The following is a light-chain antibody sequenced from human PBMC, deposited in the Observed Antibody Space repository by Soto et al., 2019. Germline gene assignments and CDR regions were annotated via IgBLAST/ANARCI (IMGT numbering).Light chain of an antibody. CDR3: QQYGSLPRT. CDR1: QSIMNTF. CDR2: GIS. Sequence: EIVLTQSPGTLSLSPGERATLSCRASQSIMNTFLSWYQQKPGQAPRLLIYGISSRATGIPDRFSGSGSGTDFTLTISRLEPEDFAVYYCQQYGSLPRTFGQGTKVEIK. J-gene: IGKJ1*01. V-gene: IGKV3-20*01.